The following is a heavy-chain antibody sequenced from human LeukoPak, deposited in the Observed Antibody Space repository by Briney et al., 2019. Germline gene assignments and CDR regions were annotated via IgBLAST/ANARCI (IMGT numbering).Heavy chain of an antibody. CDR2: IYYSGGT. CDR3: AGQWRTEAGRGFVLDP. D-gene: IGHD6-19*01. CDR1: GGSISSGGYY. J-gene: IGHJ5*02. V-gene: IGHV4-31*03. Sequence: SSETLSLTCTVSGGSISSGGYYWSWIRQHPGKGLEWIGYIYYSGGTYYNPSLKSRVTISVDTSKNQFSLKLSSVTAADTAVYYCAGQWRTEAGRGFVLDPWGQGTLVTVSS.